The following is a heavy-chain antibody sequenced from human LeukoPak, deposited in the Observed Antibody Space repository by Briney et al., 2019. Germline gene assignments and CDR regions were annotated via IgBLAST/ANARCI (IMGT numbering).Heavy chain of an antibody. D-gene: IGHD5/OR15-5a*01. CDR2: VNPDTGNT. CDR1: GYSFTTFH. J-gene: IGHJ3*02. V-gene: IGHV1-8*03. CDR3: ARRGLVAGIYALVYGFAI. Sequence: GAAVKVSCKAAGYSFTTFHINWVRQAPGQGPEWMGWVNPDTGNTGFAQKFQGRVTITENNSVTIVYMELSSLTSEDTAVYYCARRGLVAGIYALVYGFAIWGQGTMVSVS.